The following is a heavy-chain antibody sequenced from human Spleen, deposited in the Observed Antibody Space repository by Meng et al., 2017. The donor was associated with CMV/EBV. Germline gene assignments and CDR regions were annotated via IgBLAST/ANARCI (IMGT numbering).Heavy chain of an antibody. CDR1: GGSISSSSYY. D-gene: IGHD6-13*01. CDR3: ARLGAAAGDY. CDR2: LSDTGST. J-gene: IGHJ4*03. V-gene: IGHV4-39*01. Sequence: SETLSLTCTVSGGSISSSSYYWGWIRQPPGKGLEWIGSLSDTGSTYYNPSLRSRVTMSIDTSKNQFSLRLNSVTAADTAVYYCARLGAAAGDYWGQGTTVTVSS.